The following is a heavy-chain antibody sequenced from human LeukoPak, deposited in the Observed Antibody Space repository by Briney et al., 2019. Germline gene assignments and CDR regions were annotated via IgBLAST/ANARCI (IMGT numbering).Heavy chain of an antibody. D-gene: IGHD3-3*01. J-gene: IGHJ5*02. CDR2: IKSKTDGGTT. CDR1: GFTFSNAW. Sequence: GGSLRLSCAASGFTFSNAWMSWVRQAPGKGLEWVGRIKSKTDGGTTDYAAPVKGRFTISRDDSKNTLYLQMNSLKTEDTAVYYCTTDPNPGYYDFWSGYSNWFDPWGQGTLVTVSS. CDR3: TTDPNPGYYDFWSGYSNWFDP. V-gene: IGHV3-15*01.